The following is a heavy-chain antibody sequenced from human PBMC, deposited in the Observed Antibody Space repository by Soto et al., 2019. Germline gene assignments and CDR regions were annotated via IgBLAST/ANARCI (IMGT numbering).Heavy chain of an antibody. J-gene: IGHJ3*02. Sequence: ASVKVSCKVSGYTLTELSMHWVRQAPGKGLEWMGGFDPEDGETIYAQKFQGRVTMTEDTSTDTAYLELSSLRSEDTAVYYCATSVRITMIVVVTPDDAFDIWGQGTMVTVSS. V-gene: IGHV1-24*01. D-gene: IGHD3-22*01. CDR2: FDPEDGET. CDR3: ATSVRITMIVVVTPDDAFDI. CDR1: GYTLTELS.